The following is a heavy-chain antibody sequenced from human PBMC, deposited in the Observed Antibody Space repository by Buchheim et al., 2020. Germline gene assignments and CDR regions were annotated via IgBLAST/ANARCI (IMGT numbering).Heavy chain of an antibody. CDR1: GGSLSSHY. V-gene: IGHV4-59*11. D-gene: IGHD3-10*01. CDR2: VSNTGST. Sequence: QVQLQESGPGLVKPSETLSLTCTVSGGSLSSHYWSWIRQPPGKGLEWIGYVSNTGSTYYNPSLKSRVTMSLETSKPQFSLKVTSMTAADTAVYYCARGFGSSTYTYRLDSWGPGTL. J-gene: IGHJ4*02. CDR3: ARGFGSSTYTYRLDS.